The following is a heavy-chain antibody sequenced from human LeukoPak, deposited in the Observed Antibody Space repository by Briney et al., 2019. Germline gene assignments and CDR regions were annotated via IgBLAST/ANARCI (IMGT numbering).Heavy chain of an antibody. CDR1: GFTFSSYE. D-gene: IGHD6-19*01. CDR2: ISSSGSTI. Sequence: GGSLRLPCAASGFTFSSYEMNWVRQAPGKGLEWVSYISSSGSTIYYADSVKGRFTISRDNAKNSLYLQMNSLRAEDTAVYYCAREGSVAGTAIFDYWGQGTLSPSPQ. J-gene: IGHJ4*02. CDR3: AREGSVAGTAIFDY. V-gene: IGHV3-48*03.